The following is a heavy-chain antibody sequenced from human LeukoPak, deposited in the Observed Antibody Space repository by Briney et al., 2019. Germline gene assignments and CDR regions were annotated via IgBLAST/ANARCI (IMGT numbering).Heavy chain of an antibody. V-gene: IGHV1-2*02. Sequence: ASVKVSCKASGYTFTDYYMHWVRQAPGQGLEWVGWINPNSGDTSYAQNFQGRVTMTRDTSITTAYMELSWLRSDDTAVYYCARDYASGSYQPLDYWGQGTLVTVSS. CDR3: ARDYASGSYQPLDY. CDR2: INPNSGDT. CDR1: GYTFTDYY. D-gene: IGHD3-10*01. J-gene: IGHJ4*02.